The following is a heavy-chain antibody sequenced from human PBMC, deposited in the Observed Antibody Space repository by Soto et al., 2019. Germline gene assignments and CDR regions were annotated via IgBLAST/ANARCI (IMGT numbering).Heavy chain of an antibody. Sequence: ASVKVSCKASGYRFSKYGIAWVRQAPGQGPEWMGWISPHNGRTNYAQNVKGRVVMTTDISTNTVYLELRSLRSDDTAIYYCGRCRTDSYAMDVWGPGTTVTVSS. CDR2: ISPHNGRT. V-gene: IGHV1-18*01. CDR1: GYRFSKYG. CDR3: GRCRTDSYAMDV. D-gene: IGHD2-8*02. J-gene: IGHJ6*02.